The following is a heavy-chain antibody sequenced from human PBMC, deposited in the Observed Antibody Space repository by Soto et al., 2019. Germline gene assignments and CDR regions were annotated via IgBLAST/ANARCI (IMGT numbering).Heavy chain of an antibody. J-gene: IGHJ3*02. CDR3: ARQPGYSSSWPTFWGSGWAKHDAFDI. CDR1: GGSISSSSYY. D-gene: IGHD6-13*01. V-gene: IGHV4-39*01. Sequence: QLQLQESGPGLVKPSETLSLTCTVSGGSISSSSYYWGWIRQPPGKGLEWIGSIYYSGSTYYNPSLKSRVPISVDTSKNQFSLKLSSVTAADTAVYYCARQPGYSSSWPTFWGSGWAKHDAFDIWGQGTMVTVSS. CDR2: IYYSGST.